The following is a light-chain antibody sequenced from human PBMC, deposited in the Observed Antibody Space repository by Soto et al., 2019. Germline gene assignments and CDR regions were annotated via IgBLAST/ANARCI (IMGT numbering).Light chain of an antibody. J-gene: IGKJ2*01. CDR3: EQYGSSPMYT. V-gene: IGKV3-20*01. CDR2: GAS. CDR1: QSVSSSY. Sequence: EIVLTQSPGTLSLSPGERATLSCRASQSVSSSYLAWYQQKPGQAPRLLIYGASSRATDIPDRFSCSGSGTDLTLTISTLEPEDFAVYYCEQYGSSPMYTFGPGNKLEIK.